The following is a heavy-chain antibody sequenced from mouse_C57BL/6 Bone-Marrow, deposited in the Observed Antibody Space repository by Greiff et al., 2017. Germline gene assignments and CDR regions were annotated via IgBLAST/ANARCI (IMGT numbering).Heavy chain of an antibody. J-gene: IGHJ1*03. CDR2: IDPSDSYT. V-gene: IGHV1-69*01. Sequence: VQLQQPGAELVMPGASVKLSCKASGYTFTSYWMHWVKQRPGQGLEWIGEIDPSDSYTNYNQKFKGKATLTVDTSSSTAYMQLSSLTSEDSAVYYCAGNFGYFDVWGTGTTVTVSS. CDR1: GYTFTSYW. CDR3: AGNFGYFDV.